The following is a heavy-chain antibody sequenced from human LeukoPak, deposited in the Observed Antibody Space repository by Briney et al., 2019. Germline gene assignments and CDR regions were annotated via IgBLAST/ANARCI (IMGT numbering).Heavy chain of an antibody. Sequence: GESLKISCKGSGYRFTSYWIGWVRQMPGKGLEWMGIIYPGDSDTRYSPSFQGQVTISADKSISTAYLQWSSLKASDTAMYYCARRASPYYYDSSGYYSFDPWGQGTLVTVSS. CDR2: IYPGDSDT. D-gene: IGHD3-22*01. V-gene: IGHV5-51*01. J-gene: IGHJ5*02. CDR3: ARRASPYYYDSSGYYSFDP. CDR1: GYRFTSYW.